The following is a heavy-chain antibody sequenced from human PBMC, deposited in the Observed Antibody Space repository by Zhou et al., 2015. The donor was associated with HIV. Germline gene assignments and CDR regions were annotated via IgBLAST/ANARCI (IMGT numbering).Heavy chain of an antibody. D-gene: IGHD6-13*01. V-gene: IGHV1-69*01. CDR1: GGTFSSYA. CDR3: ARGVRGALIAAAEQNYYYGMDV. J-gene: IGHJ6*02. CDR2: IIPIFGTA. Sequence: QVQLVQSGAEVKKPGSSVKVSCKASGGTFSSYAISWVRQAPGQGLEWMGGIIPIFGTANYAQKFQGRVTITADESTSTAYMELSSLRSEDTAVYYCARGVRGALIAAAEQNYYYGMDVWGQGT.